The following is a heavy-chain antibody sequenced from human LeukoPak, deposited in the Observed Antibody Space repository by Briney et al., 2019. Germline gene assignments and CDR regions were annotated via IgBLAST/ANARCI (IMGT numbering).Heavy chain of an antibody. V-gene: IGHV4-59*12. CDR2: IYYSGST. J-gene: IGHJ4*02. Sequence: SETLSLTCTVSGGSISSYYWSWIRQPPGKGLEWIGYIYYSGSTNYNPSLKSRVTISVDTSKNQFSLQLNSVTPEDTAVYYCARELRFLEWPFDYWGQGTLVTVSS. D-gene: IGHD3-3*01. CDR1: GGSISSYY. CDR3: ARELRFLEWPFDY.